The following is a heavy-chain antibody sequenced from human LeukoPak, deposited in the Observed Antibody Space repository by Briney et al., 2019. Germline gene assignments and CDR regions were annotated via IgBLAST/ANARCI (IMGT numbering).Heavy chain of an antibody. CDR2: ISGSGGST. J-gene: IGHJ4*02. V-gene: IGHV3-23*01. CDR3: ATGYSSGWNYFDY. D-gene: IGHD6-19*01. Sequence: GGSLRLSCAASGFTFSSYAMSWVRQAPGKGLEWVSAISGSGGSTYYADSVKGRFTISRDNSKNTLYLQMNSLRAEDTAVYYCATGYSSGWNYFDYWDQGTLVTVSS. CDR1: GFTFSSYA.